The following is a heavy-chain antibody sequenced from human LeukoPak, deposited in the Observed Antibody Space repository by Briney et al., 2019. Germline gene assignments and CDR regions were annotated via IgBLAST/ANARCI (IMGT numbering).Heavy chain of an antibody. D-gene: IGHD3-22*01. V-gene: IGHV3-7*01. CDR1: GFTFSSYW. J-gene: IGHJ4*02. CDR2: IKQDGSEK. Sequence: GGSLRLSCAASGFTFSSYWMSWVRQAPGKGLEWVANIKQDGSEKYYVDSVKGRFTISRDNAKSSLYLQMNSLRAEDTAVYYCARDRALYDSRRGYYYTEDEYWGQGTLVTVSS. CDR3: ARDRALYDSRRGYYYTEDEY.